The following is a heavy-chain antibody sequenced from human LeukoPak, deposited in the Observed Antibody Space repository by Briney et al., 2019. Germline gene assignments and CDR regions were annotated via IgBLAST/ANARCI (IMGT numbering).Heavy chain of an antibody. J-gene: IGHJ4*02. Sequence: ASVKVSCKASGYTFTAYYIHWVRQAPGQGLEWMGRINPNSGDTNYAQKFQGRVTMTRDTSIRTPYMELNRLTFDDTAVYYCAREGHRLALDYWGQGTLVIVSS. CDR1: GYTFTAYY. CDR3: AREGHRLALDY. V-gene: IGHV1-2*06. D-gene: IGHD3-9*01. CDR2: INPNSGDT.